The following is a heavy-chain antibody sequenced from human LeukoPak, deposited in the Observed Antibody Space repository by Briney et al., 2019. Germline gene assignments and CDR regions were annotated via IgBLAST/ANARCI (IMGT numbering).Heavy chain of an antibody. CDR2: IYYSGST. V-gene: IGHV4-31*03. D-gene: IGHD3-3*01. CDR3: ARDVHEWLGLWDYYYGMDV. J-gene: IGHJ6*02. CDR1: GGSISSGGYY. Sequence: SETLSLTCTVSGGSISSGGYYWSWIRQHPGKGLEWIGYIYYSGSTYYNPSLKSRVTISVDTSKNQFSLKLSSVTAADTAVYYCARDVHEWLGLWDYYYGMDVWGQGTTVTVSS.